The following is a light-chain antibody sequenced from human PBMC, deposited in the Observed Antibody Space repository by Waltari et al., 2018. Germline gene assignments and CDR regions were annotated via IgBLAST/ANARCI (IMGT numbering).Light chain of an antibody. CDR2: DAS. CDR3: QQYDNLPTLT. CDR1: QDISNY. V-gene: IGKV1-33*01. Sequence: DIQMTQSPSSLSASVGDRVTITCQASQDISNYLNWYQQKPGKAPNPLIYDASNLETGVPSRFSGSGSGTDFTFTISSLQPEDIATYYCQQYDNLPTLTFGGGTKVEIK. J-gene: IGKJ4*01.